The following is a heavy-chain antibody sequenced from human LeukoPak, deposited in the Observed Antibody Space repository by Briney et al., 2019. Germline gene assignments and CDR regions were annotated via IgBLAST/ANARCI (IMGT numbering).Heavy chain of an antibody. Sequence: PGGSLRLSCADSGFSFSSYSMNWVRQAPGKGLDWVSSISSSSKYIYYADSMKGRFTISRDNAKNSLYLQMNSLTVEDTAVYYCARSPQGTGSPADYWGQGTLVTVSS. CDR1: GFSFSSYS. J-gene: IGHJ4*02. CDR3: ARSPQGTGSPADY. D-gene: IGHD1-1*01. V-gene: IGHV3-21*01. CDR2: ISSSSKYI.